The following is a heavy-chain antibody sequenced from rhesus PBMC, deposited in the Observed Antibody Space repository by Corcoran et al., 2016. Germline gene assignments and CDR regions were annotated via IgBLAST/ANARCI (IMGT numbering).Heavy chain of an antibody. J-gene: IGHJ4*01. D-gene: IGHD7-45*01. CDR3: ARDWGAAWFDS. CDR2: INGKSGDT. Sequence: QVQLQESGPGLVKPSETLSLTCAVSGASISSYWWSWIPQTPGQGLEWIGEINGKSGDTYYKSSLKSRVTISKDASKNQFSLSLTSMTAADTAVYYCARDWGAAWFDSWGQGVLVTVSS. CDR1: GASISSYW. V-gene: IGHV4-80*01.